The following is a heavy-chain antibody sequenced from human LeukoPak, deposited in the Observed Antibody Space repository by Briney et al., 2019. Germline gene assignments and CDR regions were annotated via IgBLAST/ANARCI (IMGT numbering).Heavy chain of an antibody. D-gene: IGHD3-22*01. CDR2: TYYRSKWYN. CDR3: AREYDSSGRKLSAFDI. CDR1: GDSVSSNSAA. J-gene: IGHJ3*02. V-gene: IGHV6-1*01. Sequence: SQTLSLTCAISGDSVSSNSAAWNWIRQSPSRGLEWLGRTYYRSKWYNDYAVSVKSRITINPDTSKNQFSLQLNSVTPEDTAVYYCAREYDSSGRKLSAFDIWGQGTMVTVSS.